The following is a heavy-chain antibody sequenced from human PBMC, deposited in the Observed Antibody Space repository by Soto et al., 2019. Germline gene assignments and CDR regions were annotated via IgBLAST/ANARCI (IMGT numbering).Heavy chain of an antibody. CDR1: GGSISSGGYY. CDR2: IYYSGST. J-gene: IGHJ3*02. Sequence: SETLSLTCTVSGGSISSGGYYWSWIRQHPGKGLEWIGYIYYSGSTYYNPSLKSRVTISVDTSKNQFSLKLSSVTAADTAVYYCAREIRSQLGYCSSTSCYGGAFDIWGQGTMVTVSS. CDR3: AREIRSQLGYCSSTSCYGGAFDI. V-gene: IGHV4-31*03. D-gene: IGHD2-2*01.